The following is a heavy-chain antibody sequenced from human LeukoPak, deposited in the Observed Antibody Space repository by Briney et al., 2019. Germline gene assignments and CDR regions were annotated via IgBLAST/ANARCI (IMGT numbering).Heavy chain of an antibody. D-gene: IGHD3-9*01. V-gene: IGHV2-5*02. CDR3: AQQVYDILTGYNNWFDL. CDR2: IYWDDDK. J-gene: IGHJ5*02. CDR1: GFSLSTSGVG. Sequence: SGPTLVNPTQTLTLTCTFSGFSLSTSGVGVGWIRQPPGKALEWLALIYWDDDKRYSPSLKSRLTITKDTSKNQVVLTMTNMDPVDTATYCCAQQVYDILTGYNNWFDLWGQGTLVTVSS.